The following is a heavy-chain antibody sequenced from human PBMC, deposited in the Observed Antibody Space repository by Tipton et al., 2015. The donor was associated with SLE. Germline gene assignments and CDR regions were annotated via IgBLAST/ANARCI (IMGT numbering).Heavy chain of an antibody. Sequence: TLSLTCAVYGESISGYYWSWIRQPPGKGLEWIGEINHSGSTNYNPSLKSRVTMSVDTSKNQFSLKLSSVTAADTAVYYCARDRKDYYYYGMDVWGQGTTVTVSS. V-gene: IGHV4-34*01. CDR1: GESISGYY. J-gene: IGHJ6*02. CDR2: INHSGST. CDR3: ARDRKDYYYYGMDV.